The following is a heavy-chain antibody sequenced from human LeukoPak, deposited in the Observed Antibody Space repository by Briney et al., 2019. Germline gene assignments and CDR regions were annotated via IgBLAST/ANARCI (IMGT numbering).Heavy chain of an antibody. CDR1: GFTFSSYA. V-gene: IGHV3-23*01. CDR2: ISGSGGST. J-gene: IGHJ4*02. Sequence: GGSLRPSCAASGFTFSSYAMSWVRQAPGKGLEWVSAISGSGGSTYYADSVKGRFTISRDNSKNTLYLQMNSLRAEDTAVYYCAKDPEDSGYVTLYYFDYWGQGTLVTVSS. D-gene: IGHD5-12*01. CDR3: AKDPEDSGYVTLYYFDY.